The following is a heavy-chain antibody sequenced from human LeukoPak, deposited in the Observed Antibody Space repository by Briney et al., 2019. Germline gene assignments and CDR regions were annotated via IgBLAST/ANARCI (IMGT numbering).Heavy chain of an antibody. CDR1: GGSISSYY. Sequence: SETLFLTCTETGGSISSYYLSWIRQPAGKGLEWIGRIYTSGSTNYNPSLKSRVTMSVDTSKNQFSLKLSSVTAADTAVYYCASSGSYSSEWDYYYYYYMDVWGKGTTVTVSS. J-gene: IGHJ6*03. CDR3: ASSGSYSSEWDYYYYYYMDV. D-gene: IGHD1-26*01. CDR2: IYTSGST. V-gene: IGHV4-4*07.